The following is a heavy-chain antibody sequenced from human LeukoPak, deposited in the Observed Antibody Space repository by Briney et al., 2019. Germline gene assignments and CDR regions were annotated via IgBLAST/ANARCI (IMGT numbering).Heavy chain of an antibody. CDR3: ARMGPEGDQNAFDI. D-gene: IGHD2-21*02. V-gene: IGHV4-39*07. Sequence: SETLSLTCTVSGDSISSDRHYWSWIRQPPGKGLEWIGEINHSGSTIYNPSLKSRVTISVDTSKNQFSLKLSSVTAADTAVYYCARMGPEGDQNAFDIWGQGTMVTVSS. CDR2: INHSGST. J-gene: IGHJ3*02. CDR1: GDSISSDRHY.